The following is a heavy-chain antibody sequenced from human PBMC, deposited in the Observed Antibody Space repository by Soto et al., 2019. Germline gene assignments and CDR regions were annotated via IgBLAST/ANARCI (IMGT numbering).Heavy chain of an antibody. CDR1: GYTFTGYY. CDR3: ARMVTKRYWYSDL. CDR2: INPNSGGT. Sequence: GASVKVSCKASGYTFTGYYMHWVRQAPGQGLEWMGWINPNSGGTNYAQKFQGRVAMTRDTSISTAYMELSRLRSDDTAVYYCARMVTKRYWYSDLWGRGTLVTVSS. J-gene: IGHJ2*01. D-gene: IGHD2-21*02. V-gene: IGHV1-2*02.